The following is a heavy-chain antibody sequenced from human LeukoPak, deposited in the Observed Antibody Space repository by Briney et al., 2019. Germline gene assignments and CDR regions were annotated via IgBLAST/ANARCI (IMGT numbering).Heavy chain of an antibody. J-gene: IGHJ4*02. CDR1: GGSISIYY. CDR3: ARWTTVTRPFDY. D-gene: IGHD4-17*01. V-gene: IGHV4-4*07. CDR2: IYTSGST. Sequence: SETLSLTCTVSGGSISIYYWSWIRQPAGKGLEWIGRIYTSGSTNYNPSLKSRVTMSVDTSKNQFSLKLSSVTAADTAVYYCARWTTVTRPFDYWGQGTLVTVSS.